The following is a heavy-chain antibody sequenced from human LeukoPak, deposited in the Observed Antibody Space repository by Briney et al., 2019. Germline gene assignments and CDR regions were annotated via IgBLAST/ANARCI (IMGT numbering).Heavy chain of an antibody. Sequence: WGSLRLSCVASGFSVSNNYMSWVRQAPGKGLEWVSVVYSGGGTYYADSVKGRFTISRDISKNTLYLQMNSLRVEDTAVYYCARGVGQDAFDIWGQGTMVTVSS. CDR3: ARGVGQDAFDI. V-gene: IGHV3-53*01. D-gene: IGHD1-26*01. J-gene: IGHJ3*02. CDR2: VYSGGGT. CDR1: GFSVSNNY.